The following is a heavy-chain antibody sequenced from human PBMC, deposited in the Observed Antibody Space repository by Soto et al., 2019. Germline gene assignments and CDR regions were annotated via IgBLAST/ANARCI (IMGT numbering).Heavy chain of an antibody. V-gene: IGHV4-30-2*01. Sequence: SETLSLTCAVSGGSISSGGYSWSWIRQPPGKGLGWIGYIYHSGGSYYNPSLKSRVTISVGRCKNQFSLKLSSVTAAATAVYYCARSNYDILTRPNWLDPCDRLTLVTV. CDR3: ARSNYDILTRPNWLDP. D-gene: IGHD3-9*01. J-gene: IGHJ5*02. CDR2: IYHSGGS. CDR1: GGSISSGGYS.